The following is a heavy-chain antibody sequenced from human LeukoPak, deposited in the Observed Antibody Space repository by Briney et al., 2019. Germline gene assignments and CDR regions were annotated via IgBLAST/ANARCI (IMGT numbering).Heavy chain of an antibody. D-gene: IGHD4-11*01. Sequence: SETLSLTCTVSGGSISSYYWSWIRRPPGKGLEWIGYIYYSGSTNYNPSLKSRVTISVDTSKNQFSLKLSSVTAADTAVYYCARHYSNYVRWFDPWGQGTLVTVSS. CDR2: IYYSGST. J-gene: IGHJ5*02. CDR1: GGSISSYY. V-gene: IGHV4-59*01. CDR3: ARHYSNYVRWFDP.